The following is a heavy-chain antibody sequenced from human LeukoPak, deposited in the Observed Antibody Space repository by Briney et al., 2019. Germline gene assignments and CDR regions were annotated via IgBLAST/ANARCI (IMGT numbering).Heavy chain of an antibody. D-gene: IGHD3-10*01. CDR3: AREYYDYYGSGSKDY. CDR2: ISGSGGST. Sequence: GGSLRLSCAASGFTFSSYAMSWVRQAPGKGLEWVSAISGSGGSTYYADSAKGRFTISRDNSKNTLYLQMNSLRAEDTAVYYCAREYYDYYGSGSKDYWGQGTLVTVSS. CDR1: GFTFSSYA. V-gene: IGHV3-23*01. J-gene: IGHJ4*02.